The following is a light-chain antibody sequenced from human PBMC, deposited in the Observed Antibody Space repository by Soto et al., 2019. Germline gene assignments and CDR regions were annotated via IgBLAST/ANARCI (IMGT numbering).Light chain of an antibody. Sequence: EIVMTQSPASLSVSPGEGATLSCRASQTVASNLGWYQQKPGQAPRLLIHGASTRATGVPARFSGSGSGTDFTRTISSLQSEDFAVYYWQQYNNCPPQYTFGQGPKLQIK. CDR1: QTVASN. V-gene: IGKV3-15*01. J-gene: IGKJ2*01. CDR3: QQYNNCPPQYT. CDR2: GAS.